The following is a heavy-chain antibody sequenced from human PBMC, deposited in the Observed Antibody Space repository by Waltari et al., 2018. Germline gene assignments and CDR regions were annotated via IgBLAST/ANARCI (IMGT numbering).Heavy chain of an antibody. V-gene: IGHV3-30*03. J-gene: IGHJ4*02. CDR3: ASVRCGGDCSK. CDR1: GFTFTDYG. Sequence: VQLVESGGSVVHPGRSLRISCAACGFTFTDYGIHWVRPVPGRGLDWGAPISYNGNKELYGDSVKGRFTISRDNSKNTVYLQMDGLRGDDTGVYYCASVRCGGDCSKWGQGTLVTVS. CDR2: ISYNGNKE. D-gene: IGHD2-21*01.